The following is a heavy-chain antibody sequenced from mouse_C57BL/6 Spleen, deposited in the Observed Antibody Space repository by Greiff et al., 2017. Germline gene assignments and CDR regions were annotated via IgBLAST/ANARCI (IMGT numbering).Heavy chain of an antibody. CDR3: ARRDLYDGSFAY. D-gene: IGHD2-3*01. CDR2: ITFDGSST. J-gene: IGHJ3*01. CDR1: GFTFSDYY. Sequence: EVKLVESEGGLVQPGSSMKLSCTASGFTFSDYYMAWVRQVPEKGLEWVANITFDGSSTYYLDSLKSRFIISRDNAKNILYLQMGSLKSEDTATYYCARRDLYDGSFAYWGQGTLVTVSA. V-gene: IGHV5-16*01.